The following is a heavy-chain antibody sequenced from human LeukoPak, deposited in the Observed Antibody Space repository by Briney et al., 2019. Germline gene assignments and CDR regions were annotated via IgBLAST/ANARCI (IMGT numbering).Heavy chain of an antibody. D-gene: IGHD3-3*01. J-gene: IGHJ2*01. CDR3: ARRLEYGWYFDL. CDR2: IYYSGST. V-gene: IGHV4-59*08. Sequence: PSETLSLTCTVSGGSISSYYWSWIRQPPGKGLEWIGYIYYSGSTNYNPSLKSRVTISADTSKNQFSLKLSSVTAADTAVYYCARRLEYGWYFDLWGRGTLVTVSS. CDR1: GGSISSYY.